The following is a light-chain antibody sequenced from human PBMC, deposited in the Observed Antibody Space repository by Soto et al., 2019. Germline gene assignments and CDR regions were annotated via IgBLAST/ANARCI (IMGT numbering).Light chain of an antibody. Sequence: ESVLTQSPGTLSLSPGERATLSCRASQSVSSSYLAWYQQKPGQAPRLLIYGASSRATGIPDRFSGSGSGTDLTLTISRLEPEDFAVYYLQQYPSRVTFGPGTKVYIQ. CDR1: QSVSSSY. V-gene: IGKV3-20*01. CDR2: GAS. CDR3: QQYPSRVT. J-gene: IGKJ3*01.